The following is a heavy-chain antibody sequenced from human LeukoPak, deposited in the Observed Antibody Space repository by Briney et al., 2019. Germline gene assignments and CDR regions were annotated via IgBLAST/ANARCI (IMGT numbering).Heavy chain of an antibody. Sequence: ASVKVSCKASGYTFTGYYIHWVRQAPGQGLEWMGWINPDSGGTNLAQKFQGRVTMTRDTSISTAYMQLSSLRSDDTAVYFCARVPAIFRMVTYRMDVWGQGTTVTVSS. J-gene: IGHJ6*02. CDR2: INPDSGGT. V-gene: IGHV1-2*02. D-gene: IGHD3-3*01. CDR3: ARVPAIFRMVTYRMDV. CDR1: GYTFTGYY.